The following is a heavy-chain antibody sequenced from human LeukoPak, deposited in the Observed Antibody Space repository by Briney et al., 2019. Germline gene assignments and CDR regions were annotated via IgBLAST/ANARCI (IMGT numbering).Heavy chain of an antibody. D-gene: IGHD6-19*01. V-gene: IGHV3-23*01. CDR3: AQVAFASGWYIDC. CDR1: GFTFSSYA. J-gene: IGHJ4*02. Sequence: PGGSLRLSCAASGFTFSSYAMSWVRQAPGKGLEWVSVISGSGDSTYYADSVKGRFTISRDNSKNTLSLQMNSLRAEDTAEYYCAQVAFASGWYIDCWGQGTLVTVSS. CDR2: ISGSGDST.